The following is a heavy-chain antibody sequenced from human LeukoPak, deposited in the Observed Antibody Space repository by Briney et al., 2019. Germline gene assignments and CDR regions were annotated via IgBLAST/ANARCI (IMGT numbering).Heavy chain of an antibody. CDR1: GGSISSYY. D-gene: IGHD6-13*01. V-gene: IGHV4-4*09. CDR2: IYTSGST. CDR3: ARLEQQDYYYYYMDV. Sequence: SETLSLTCTVSGGSISSYYWSWIRQPPGKGLEWIGYIYTSGSTNYNPSLKSRVTMSVDTSKNQFSLKLSSVTAADTAVYYCARLEQQDYYYYYMDVWGKGTTVTVSS. J-gene: IGHJ6*03.